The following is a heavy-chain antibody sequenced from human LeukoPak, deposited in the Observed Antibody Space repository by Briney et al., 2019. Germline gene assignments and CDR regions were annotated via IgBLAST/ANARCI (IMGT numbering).Heavy chain of an antibody. Sequence: SLRLSCAASGFTFSSYGMHWVRQAPGKGLEWVAVIWYDGSNKYYADSVKGRFTISRDDSKNTLYLQMNSLRAEDTAVYYCARAVYGDPFDYWGQGTLVTVSS. CDR1: GFTFSSYG. D-gene: IGHD4-17*01. V-gene: IGHV3-33*01. CDR3: ARAVYGDPFDY. CDR2: IWYDGSNK. J-gene: IGHJ4*02.